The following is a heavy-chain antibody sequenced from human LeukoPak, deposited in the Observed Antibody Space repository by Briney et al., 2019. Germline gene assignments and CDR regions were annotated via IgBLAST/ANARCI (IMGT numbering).Heavy chain of an antibody. Sequence: GGSLRLSCAASGFTFSSYGMHWVRQAPGKGLEWVAVISYDGSNKYYADSVKGRFTISRDNSKNTLYLQMNSLRAEDTAVYYCARDARMITFGGAQQLFDYWGQGTLVTVSS. CDR2: ISYDGSNK. V-gene: IGHV3-30*03. J-gene: IGHJ4*02. D-gene: IGHD3-16*01. CDR3: ARDARMITFGGAQQLFDY. CDR1: GFTFSSYG.